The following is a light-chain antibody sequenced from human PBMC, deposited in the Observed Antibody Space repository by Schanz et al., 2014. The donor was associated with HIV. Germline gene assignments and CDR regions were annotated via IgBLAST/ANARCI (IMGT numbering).Light chain of an antibody. V-gene: IGLV2-11*01. CDR2: DVS. CDR1: SSDVGSYNY. J-gene: IGLJ1*01. Sequence: QSALTQPRSVSGSPGQSVTISCTGTSSDVGSYNYVSWYQQRPGKAPKLVIYDVSKRPSGVPDRFSGSKSGNTASLTISGLQAEDEADYYCCSYAGSYTLYVFGTGTKLTVL. CDR3: CSYAGSYTLYV.